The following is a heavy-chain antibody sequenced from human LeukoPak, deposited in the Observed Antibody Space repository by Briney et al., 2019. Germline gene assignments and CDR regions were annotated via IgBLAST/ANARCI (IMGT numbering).Heavy chain of an antibody. Sequence: SETLSLTCTVSGGSISSYYWSWIRQPPGKGLEWIGYIYYSGSTNYNPPLKSRVTISVDTSKNQFSLKLSSVTAADTAVYYCAREGAVAGDGGSDYWGQGTLVTVSS. CDR1: GGSISSYY. D-gene: IGHD6-19*01. CDR2: IYYSGST. CDR3: AREGAVAGDGGSDY. V-gene: IGHV4-59*01. J-gene: IGHJ4*02.